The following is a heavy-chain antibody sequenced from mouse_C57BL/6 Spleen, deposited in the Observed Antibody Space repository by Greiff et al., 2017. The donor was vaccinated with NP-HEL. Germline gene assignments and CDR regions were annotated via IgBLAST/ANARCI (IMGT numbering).Heavy chain of an antibody. V-gene: IGHV5-15*01. CDR3: ARTGGYDRGYYFDY. J-gene: IGHJ2*01. Sequence: EVKVVESGGGLVQPGGSLKLSCAASGFTFSDYGMAWVRQAPRKGPEWVAFISNLAYSIYYADTVTGRFTISRENAKNTLYLEMSSLRSEDTAMYYCARTGGYDRGYYFDYWGQGTTLTVSS. D-gene: IGHD2-2*01. CDR1: GFTFSDYG. CDR2: ISNLAYSI.